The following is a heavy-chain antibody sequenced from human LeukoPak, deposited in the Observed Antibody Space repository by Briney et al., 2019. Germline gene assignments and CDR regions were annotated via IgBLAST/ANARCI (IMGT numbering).Heavy chain of an antibody. V-gene: IGHV5-51*01. Sequence: GESLKIPCKGSGYNFSIFWIGWVRQMPGKGLEWMGIIYPGDSHIRYSPSFQGQVTISVDKSIGTAYLQWSSLKASDTAMYYCARGPSGTYGFFDYWGQGTLVTVSS. CDR3: ARGPSGTYGFFDY. CDR1: GYNFSIFW. D-gene: IGHD3-10*01. J-gene: IGHJ4*02. CDR2: IYPGDSHI.